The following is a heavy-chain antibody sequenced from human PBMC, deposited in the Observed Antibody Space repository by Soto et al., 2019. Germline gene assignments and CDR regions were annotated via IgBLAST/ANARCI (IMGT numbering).Heavy chain of an antibody. CDR3: SRVGGYYGDYPNFDY. Sequence: TLSLTCIVSGSSISPFYWSWIRQPPGKGLEWIGNIYYSGSTNYNPSLKSRVTISVDTSKRQFSLNLYSMTAADTAVYYCSRVGGYYGDYPNFDYWGQGTRVTVSS. J-gene: IGHJ4*02. V-gene: IGHV4-59*01. CDR2: IYYSGST. CDR1: GSSISPFY. D-gene: IGHD4-17*01.